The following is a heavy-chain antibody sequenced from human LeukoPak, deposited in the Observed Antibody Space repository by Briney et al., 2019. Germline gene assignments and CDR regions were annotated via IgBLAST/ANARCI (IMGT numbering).Heavy chain of an antibody. CDR1: GYIFTSHW. J-gene: IGHJ3*02. CDR2: IYPGDSDT. V-gene: IGHV5-51*01. CDR3: ARQNMAGTRGAFDI. Sequence: GAPLKTSCKGYGYIFTSHWIAWGRPMPGKGLEWMGVIYPGDSDTRYSPSSQGQVTISADKAISTAYLQWSSLKASDTAMYYCARQNMAGTRGAFDIWGQGTMVTVSS. D-gene: IGHD6-19*01.